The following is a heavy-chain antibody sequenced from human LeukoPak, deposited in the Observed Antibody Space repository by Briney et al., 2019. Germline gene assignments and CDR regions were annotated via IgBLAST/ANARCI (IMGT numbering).Heavy chain of an antibody. CDR3: ARGVYIAAAQYGY. CDR1: GGSTSSYY. CDR2: IYYSGTT. J-gene: IGHJ4*02. D-gene: IGHD6-13*01. Sequence: SETLSLTCTVSGGSTSSYYWNWIRQPPGKGLEWIGYIYYSGTTNYNPSLKSRVTISVDTSKNQFSLKLSSVTAADTAVYYCARGVYIAAAQYGYWGQGTLVTVSS. V-gene: IGHV4-59*01.